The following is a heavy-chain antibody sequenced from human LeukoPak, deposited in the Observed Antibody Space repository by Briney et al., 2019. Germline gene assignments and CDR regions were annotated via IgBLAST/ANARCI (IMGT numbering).Heavy chain of an antibody. V-gene: IGHV3-7*01. CDR1: GFSLSNYW. Sequence: GGSLRLSCAASGFSLSNYWMSWVRQAPGKGLEWVAYINQDGSDKYYVDSVMGRLTISKDNAKNSVYLQMNSLRPEDTAIYYCAWYGVTHGLDVWGQGTTVTVSS. J-gene: IGHJ6*02. D-gene: IGHD3-10*01. CDR2: INQDGSDK. CDR3: AWYGVTHGLDV.